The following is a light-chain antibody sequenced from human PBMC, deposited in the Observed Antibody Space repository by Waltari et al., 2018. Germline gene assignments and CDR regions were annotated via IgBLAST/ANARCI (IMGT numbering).Light chain of an antibody. CDR3: QSYDSSNPV. V-gene: IGLV6-57*03. J-gene: IGLJ2*01. Sequence: NFMLTQPHSVSESPGKTVTISCTRSSGSIASNYVQWYQQRPGSAPTTVIYEDNQRPSGVPARFSGSIDSSSNSASLTISGLKTEDEADYYCQSYDSSNPVFGGGTKLTVL. CDR2: EDN. CDR1: SGSIASNY.